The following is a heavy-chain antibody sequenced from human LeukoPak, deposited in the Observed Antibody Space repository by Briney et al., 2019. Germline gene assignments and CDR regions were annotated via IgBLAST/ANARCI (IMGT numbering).Heavy chain of an antibody. CDR2: ISGSGGST. CDR1: GFTLSHYW. CDR3: ASRRYYFDY. Sequence: GGSLRLSCAASGFTLSHYWMSWVRQAPGKGLEWVSAISGSGGSTYYADSVKGRFTISRDNSKNTLYLQMNSLRAEDTAVYYCASRRYYFDYWGQGTLVTVSS. J-gene: IGHJ4*02. V-gene: IGHV3-23*01.